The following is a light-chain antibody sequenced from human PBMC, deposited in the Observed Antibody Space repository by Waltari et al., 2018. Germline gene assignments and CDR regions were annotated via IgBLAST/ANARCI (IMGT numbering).Light chain of an antibody. CDR3: QQSYRTPYT. CDR2: AAS. V-gene: IGKV1-39*01. J-gene: IGKJ2*01. CDR1: QSIATY. Sequence: DIQMTQSPSSLSASVGDRVTITCRASQSIATYLNWYQQKPGKAPELLLYAASSLQSGVPSRISGSGSGPDFALTVNSLQPEDFAAYDCQQSYRTPYTFGQGTKLEIK.